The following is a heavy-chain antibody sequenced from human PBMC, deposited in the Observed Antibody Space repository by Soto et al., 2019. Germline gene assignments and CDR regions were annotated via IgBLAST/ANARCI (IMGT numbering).Heavy chain of an antibody. J-gene: IGHJ4*02. CDR3: ARSLASAGYTYGNFDS. CDR1: GDSIIGYY. Sequence: ASETLSLTCTVSGDSIIGYYWSWIRQSPGKGLEWIGCIYSSGSTNYNPSLKSRVTLSVDTSKNQFSLKLPSMTAADTAMYYCARSLASAGYTYGNFDSWGQGTLVTVSS. V-gene: IGHV4-59*01. CDR2: IYSSGST. D-gene: IGHD5-18*01.